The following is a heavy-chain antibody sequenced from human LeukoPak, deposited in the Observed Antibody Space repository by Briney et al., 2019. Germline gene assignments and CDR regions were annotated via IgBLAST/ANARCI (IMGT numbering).Heavy chain of an antibody. V-gene: IGHV3-30*18. J-gene: IGHJ4*02. CDR3: AKEIYYDSSAFFDY. CDR1: GFSFRSYG. Sequence: PGGSPTLSCAASGFSFRSYGIHWVRQAPGKGLEWVAVIGSDGSKKYYADSVKGRFTISRDNSKNTLYLQMNSLRTEDTAMYFCAKEIYYDSSAFFDYWGQGTLVFVSS. CDR2: IGSDGSKK. D-gene: IGHD3-22*01.